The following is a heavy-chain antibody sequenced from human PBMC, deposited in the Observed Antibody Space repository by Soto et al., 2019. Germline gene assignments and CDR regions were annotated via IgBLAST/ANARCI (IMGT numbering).Heavy chain of an antibody. J-gene: IGHJ3*02. V-gene: IGHV1-69*02. CDR1: GGTFSSYT. CDR2: IIPILGIA. D-gene: IGHD3-16*01. CDR3: ARGGRGNDACDI. Sequence: QVQLVQSGAEVKKPGSSVKVSCTASGGTFSSYTISWVRQAPGQGLEWMGRIIPILGIANYAQKLQGRVTITADKSTHTAYMELSSLRSEDTAVYCCARGGRGNDACDIWVQGTIVTVSA.